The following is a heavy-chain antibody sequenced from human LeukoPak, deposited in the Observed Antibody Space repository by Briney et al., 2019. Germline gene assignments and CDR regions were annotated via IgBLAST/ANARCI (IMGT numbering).Heavy chain of an antibody. Sequence: GGSLRHSCTASGFTFSTNWMAWVRQAPGKGLEWVANIKEDGSETYYVDSVKGRFTISRGNAKNSVYLQMSSLRAEDTAVYDCARDPDCTTTSCLDYWGQGTLVTVSS. J-gene: IGHJ4*02. CDR3: ARDPDCTTTSCLDY. CDR1: GFTFSTNW. CDR2: IKEDGSET. D-gene: IGHD2-2*01. V-gene: IGHV3-7*03.